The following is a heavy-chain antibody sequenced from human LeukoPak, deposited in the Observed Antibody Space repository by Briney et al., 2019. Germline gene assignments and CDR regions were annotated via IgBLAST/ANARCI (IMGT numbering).Heavy chain of an antibody. CDR2: TYYRSTWST. V-gene: IGHV6-1*01. CDR3: ARSTSGFDY. D-gene: IGHD2-2*01. Sequence: SQTLSLTCAISGDSVSSSSAARNWIRQSPSRGLEWLGRTYYRSTWSTAYAVSVKSRITINPDTSKNQFSLQLNSVTPEDTAVYYCARSTSGFDYWGQGTLVTVSS. CDR1: GDSVSSSSAA. J-gene: IGHJ4*02.